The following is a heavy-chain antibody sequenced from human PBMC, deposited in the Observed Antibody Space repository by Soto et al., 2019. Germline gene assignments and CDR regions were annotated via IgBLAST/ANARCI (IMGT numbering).Heavy chain of an antibody. CDR2: ISYDGSNK. J-gene: IGHJ4*02. CDR3: AREGEYCSGGSCTYFAF. D-gene: IGHD2-15*01. CDR1: GFTFSIYA. Sequence: QVQLVESGGGVVPPGRSLTLSCAASGFTFSIYAMYWVRQAPGKGLEWVAVISYDGSNKYYADSVKGRFSISRDNSNNTQYLQMNSLRAEDTAVYYCAREGEYCSGGSCTYFAFWGQGTLVTVSS. V-gene: IGHV3-30-3*01.